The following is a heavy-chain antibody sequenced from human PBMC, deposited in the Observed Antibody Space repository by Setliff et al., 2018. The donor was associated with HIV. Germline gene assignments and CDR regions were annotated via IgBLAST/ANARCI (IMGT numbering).Heavy chain of an antibody. Sequence: ASVKVSCKASGYTFTSYYMHWVRQAPGQGLEWMGIINPSGGSTSYAQNFQGRVTMTRDTSTSTVYMELSSLRSEDTAVYYCARDLRLHLDDIYGSGTVYGMDVWGQGTTVTVSS. CDR2: INPSGGST. CDR3: ARDLRLHLDDIYGSGTVYGMDV. CDR1: GYTFTSYY. J-gene: IGHJ6*02. V-gene: IGHV1-46*01. D-gene: IGHD3-10*01.